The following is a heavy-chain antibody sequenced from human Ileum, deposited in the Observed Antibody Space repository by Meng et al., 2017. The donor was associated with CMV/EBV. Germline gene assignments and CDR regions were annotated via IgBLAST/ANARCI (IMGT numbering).Heavy chain of an antibody. CDR2: IRSSRSYK. V-gene: IGHV3-21*06. D-gene: IGHD2-2*01. Sequence: SVYRVNWARQAPGQGLEWVSPIRSSRSYKYYADSGKGRIAMSRDNVKNLLYLQMDSLRAEETAVYYCARGRQRCISPSCHVRWFDPWGQGTLVTVSS. CDR3: ARGRQRCISPSCHVRWFDP. J-gene: IGHJ5*02. CDR1: SVYR.